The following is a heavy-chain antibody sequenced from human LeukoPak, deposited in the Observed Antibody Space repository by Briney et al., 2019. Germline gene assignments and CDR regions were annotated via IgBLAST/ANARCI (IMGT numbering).Heavy chain of an antibody. Sequence: PSETLSLTCTVSGDSISSYYWSWNRQPPGKGLEWIGYIYYTGSTNYNPSLKSRVTISLDTSKNQFSLRLSSVTAADTAVYYCARTYGDNPWDSFDIWGQGTMVTVSS. CDR2: IYYTGST. V-gene: IGHV4-59*01. CDR1: GDSISSYY. D-gene: IGHD4-23*01. J-gene: IGHJ3*02. CDR3: ARTYGDNPWDSFDI.